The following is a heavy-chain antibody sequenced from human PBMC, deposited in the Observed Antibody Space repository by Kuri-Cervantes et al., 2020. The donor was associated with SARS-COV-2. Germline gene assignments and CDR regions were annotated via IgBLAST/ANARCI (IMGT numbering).Heavy chain of an antibody. Sequence: ASVKVSCKASGYTFTDYYIHWVRQAPGQGLEWMGWINPKTAGTKYAQKFVGRVTMTRDTSTTTVYMELRGLISDDTAVYYCASKSGYDFWSGYPSSSYYYYYYMDVWGKGTTVTVSS. V-gene: IGHV1-2*02. CDR1: GYTFTDYY. J-gene: IGHJ6*03. CDR3: ASKSGYDFWSGYPSSSYYYYYYMDV. D-gene: IGHD3-3*01. CDR2: INPKTAGT.